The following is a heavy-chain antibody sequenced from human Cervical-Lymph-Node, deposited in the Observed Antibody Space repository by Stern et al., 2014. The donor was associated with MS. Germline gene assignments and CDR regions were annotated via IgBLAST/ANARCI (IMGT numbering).Heavy chain of an antibody. D-gene: IGHD1-26*01. CDR2: IDTSGST. CDR3: ATGSDGSYYVY. CDR1: GGSISSGTYY. Sequence: QVQLVESGPGLAKPSQTLSLTCTVSGGSISSGTYYWTWIRQPAGKGLEWIGRIDTSGSTNYNPSLNSRVTISVDTSKNQFSLKLSSVTAADTAVYYCATGSDGSYYVYWGQGTLVSVSS. V-gene: IGHV4-61*02. J-gene: IGHJ4*02.